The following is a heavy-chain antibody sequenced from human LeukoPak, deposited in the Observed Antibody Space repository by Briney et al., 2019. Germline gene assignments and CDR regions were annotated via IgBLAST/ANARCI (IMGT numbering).Heavy chain of an antibody. Sequence: GGSLRLSCAASGFTFSSYAMNWVRQAPGKGLERVSTISGDGGSTHYADSVKGRFTISRANSKNRLFLQMNSLRAEDTAVDYCAKSGSRDWDYFEYWGQGTLVTASS. CDR2: ISGDGGST. D-gene: IGHD6-19*01. V-gene: IGHV3-23*01. J-gene: IGHJ4*02. CDR1: GFTFSSYA. CDR3: AKSGSRDWDYFEY.